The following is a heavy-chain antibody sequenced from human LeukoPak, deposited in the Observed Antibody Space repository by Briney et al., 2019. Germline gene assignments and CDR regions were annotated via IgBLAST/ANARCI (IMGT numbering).Heavy chain of an antibody. V-gene: IGHV1-69*04. D-gene: IGHD6-19*01. CDR3: ARDPAGAVAGRGDY. J-gene: IGHJ4*02. CDR2: IIPILGIA. Sequence: SVKVSCKASGGAFSSYTISWVRQAPGQGLEWMGRIIPILGIANYAQKFQGRVTITADKSTSTAYMELSSLRSEDTAVYYCARDPAGAVAGRGDYWGQGTLVTVSS. CDR1: GGAFSSYT.